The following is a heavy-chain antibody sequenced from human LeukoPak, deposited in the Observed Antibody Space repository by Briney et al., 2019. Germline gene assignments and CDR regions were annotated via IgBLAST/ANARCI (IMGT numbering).Heavy chain of an antibody. CDR1: GFTFSSYA. CDR2: ISGSGGST. Sequence: GGSLRLSCAASGFTFSSYAMCWVRQAPGKGLEWVSAISGSGGSTYYADSVKGRFTISRDNSKNTLYLQMNSLRAEDTAVYYCANPPGGHPPSYTGMDAWGQGTTVTVSS. D-gene: IGHD1-26*01. J-gene: IGHJ6*02. CDR3: ANPPGGHPPSYTGMDA. V-gene: IGHV3-23*01.